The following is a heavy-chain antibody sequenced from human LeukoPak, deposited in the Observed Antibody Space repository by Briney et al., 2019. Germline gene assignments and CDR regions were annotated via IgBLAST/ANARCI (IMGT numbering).Heavy chain of an antibody. CDR2: IKSKTDGGTT. D-gene: IGHD3-3*01. V-gene: IGHV3-15*07. CDR3: TTSPTPPYYDFWSGYYDSPDY. CDR1: GFTFSNAW. J-gene: IGHJ4*02. Sequence: GGSLRLSCAASGFTFSNAWMNWVRQAPGKGLEWVGRIKSKTDGGTTDYAAPVKGRFTISGDDSKNTLYLQMNSLKTEDTAVYYCTTSPTPPYYDFWSGYYDSPDYWGQGTLVTVSS.